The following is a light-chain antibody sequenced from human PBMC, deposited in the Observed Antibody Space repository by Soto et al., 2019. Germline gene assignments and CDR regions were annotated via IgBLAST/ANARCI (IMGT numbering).Light chain of an antibody. CDR1: SSDVGGYNY. J-gene: IGLJ2*01. CDR2: EVS. V-gene: IGLV2-8*01. Sequence: QSALTQPPSASGSPGQSVTISCTGTSSDVGGYNYVSWYQQYPGKAPKLMIYEVSTRPSGVPDRFSGSKSGNTASLTVSGLQAEDEAYYYCSSYGGRNNLLFGGGTKLTVL. CDR3: SSYGGRNNLL.